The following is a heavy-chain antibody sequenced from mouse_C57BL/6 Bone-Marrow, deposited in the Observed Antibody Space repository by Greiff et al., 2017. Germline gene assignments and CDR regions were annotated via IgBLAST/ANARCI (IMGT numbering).Heavy chain of an antibody. CDR3: AREQIYYYGSSYGYFDV. Sequence: EVMLVESEGGLVQPGSSMKLSCTASGFTFSDYYMAWVRQVPEKGLEWVANINYDGSSTYYLDSLKSRFIISRDNAKNILYLQMSSLKSEDTATYYCAREQIYYYGSSYGYFDVWGTGTTVTVSS. D-gene: IGHD1-1*01. J-gene: IGHJ1*03. V-gene: IGHV5-16*01. CDR1: GFTFSDYY. CDR2: INYDGSST.